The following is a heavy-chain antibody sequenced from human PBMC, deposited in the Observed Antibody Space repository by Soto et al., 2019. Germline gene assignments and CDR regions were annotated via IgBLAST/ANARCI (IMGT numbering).Heavy chain of an antibody. CDR2: FDPEDGET. J-gene: IGHJ5*02. CDR3: ATNPLGKQWLANWFDP. V-gene: IGHV1-24*01. CDR1: GYTLTELS. Sequence: PSVKVSCKVSGYTLTELSMHWVRQAPGKGLEWMGGFDPEDGETIYAQKFQGRVTMTEDTSTDTAYMELSSLRSEDTAVYYCATNPLGKQWLANWFDPWGQGTLVTVSS. D-gene: IGHD6-19*01.